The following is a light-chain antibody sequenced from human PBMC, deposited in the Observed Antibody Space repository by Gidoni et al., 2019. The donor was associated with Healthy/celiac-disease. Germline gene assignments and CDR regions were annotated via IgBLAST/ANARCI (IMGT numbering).Light chain of an antibody. J-gene: IGKJ2*03. Sequence: EIVLTQSPGTLSLSPGERATLSCRASQSVSSSYLAWYQQKPGQAPRLLIYGASSRATGIPDRFSGSGSVTDFTLTISRLEPEDFAVYYCQQYDSFGQGTKLEIK. CDR3: QQYDS. CDR2: GAS. V-gene: IGKV3-20*01. CDR1: QSVSSSY.